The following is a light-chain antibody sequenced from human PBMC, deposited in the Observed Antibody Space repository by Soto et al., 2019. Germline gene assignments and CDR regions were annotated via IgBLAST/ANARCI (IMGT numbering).Light chain of an antibody. CDR2: DNN. CDR3: QSYDSSLSAVV. CDR1: IGAGYD. J-gene: IGLJ2*01. Sequence: QSVLTQPPSVSGAPGQRVTISCIIGAGYDVHWYQQLPGTAPKLLIYDNNNRPSGVPDRFSGSKSVTSASLAITGLQAEDEADYYCQSYDSSLSAVVFGGGTKVTVL. V-gene: IGLV1-40*01.